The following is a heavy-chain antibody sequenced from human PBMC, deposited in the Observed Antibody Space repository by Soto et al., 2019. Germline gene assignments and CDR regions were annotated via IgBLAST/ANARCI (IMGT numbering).Heavy chain of an antibody. CDR3: ARVSYDILAGYYNNYYYYGMDV. Sequence: SVKVSCKASGGTFSSYAISWVRQAPGQGLEWMGGIIPIFGTANYAQKFQGRVTITADESTSTAYMELSSLRSEDTAVYYCARVSYDILAGYYNNYYYYGMDVWGQGTTVTVSS. CDR2: IIPIFGTA. J-gene: IGHJ6*02. D-gene: IGHD3-9*01. V-gene: IGHV1-69*13. CDR1: GGTFSSYA.